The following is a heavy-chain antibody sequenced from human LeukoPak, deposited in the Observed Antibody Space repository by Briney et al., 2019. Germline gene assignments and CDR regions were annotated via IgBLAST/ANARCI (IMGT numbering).Heavy chain of an antibody. V-gene: IGHV3-30*04. CDR1: GFTFSSYA. CDR3: ASPRGASGYFDC. D-gene: IGHD3-22*01. Sequence: GGSLRLSCAASGFTFSSYAMHWVRQAPGKGLEWVAVISYDGSNKYYADSAKGRFTISRDNAKNSLYLQMNSLRAEDTAVYYCASPRGASGYFDCWGQGTLVTVSS. CDR2: ISYDGSNK. J-gene: IGHJ4*02.